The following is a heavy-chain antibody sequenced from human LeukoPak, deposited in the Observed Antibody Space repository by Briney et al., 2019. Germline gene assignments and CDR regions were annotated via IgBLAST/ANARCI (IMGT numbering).Heavy chain of an antibody. J-gene: IGHJ3*02. CDR2: INIIGSEI. D-gene: IGHD2-21*01. Sequence: PRGSLRLSCAASGFTFSSYSMNWVRQAPGKGLEWVSYINIIGSEIYYGDSVKSRFTISTDNAKNSVYLQMNSLRDEDTAVYYCARDRAYSFDNWGQGTMVIVSS. V-gene: IGHV3-48*02. CDR1: GFTFSSYS. CDR3: ARDRAYSFDN.